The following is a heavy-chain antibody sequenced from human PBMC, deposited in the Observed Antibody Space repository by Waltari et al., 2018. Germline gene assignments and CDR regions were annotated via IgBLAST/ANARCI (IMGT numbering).Heavy chain of an antibody. CDR2: TDANGAAT. V-gene: IGHV3-23*01. J-gene: IGHJ4*02. D-gene: IGHD6-19*01. CDR1: GFIFGGYA. Sequence: EVQLLESGGGLVQRGGSLRLSCVASGFIFGGYAMTWVRQAPGQGLEWVSGTDANGAATYYAGSVKGRFTISRDNSKNTLYLEMSSLGAEDTAVYYCAKGIYSAGWYAGVDSWGQGTLVTVSS. CDR3: AKGIYSAGWYAGVDS.